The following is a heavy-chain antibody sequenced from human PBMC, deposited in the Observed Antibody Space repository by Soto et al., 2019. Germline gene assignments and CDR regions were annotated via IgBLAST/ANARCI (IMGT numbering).Heavy chain of an antibody. CDR1: GFTFNKYW. CDR3: VRSWIPDQHVGYLQF. D-gene: IGHD1-26*01. V-gene: IGHV3-74*01. Sequence: EVQLVESGGGLVQPGGSLRLSCAASGFTFNKYWMHWVRQAPGKGLVWVSRISSDGSDTIYAGSVRGRIAVSRDNAKNMMFLQINSLTADDTASYYCVRSWIPDQHVGYLQFWGQGTLVTVSS. CDR2: ISSDGSDT. J-gene: IGHJ4*02.